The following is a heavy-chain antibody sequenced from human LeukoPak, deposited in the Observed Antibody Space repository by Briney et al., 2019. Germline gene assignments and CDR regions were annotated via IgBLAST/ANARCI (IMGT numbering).Heavy chain of an antibody. J-gene: IGHJ5*02. Sequence: ASVKVSCKASGYTFTSYYMHWVRQAPGQGLEWMGIINPSGGSTSYAQKFQGRVTMTRDTSTSTVYMELSSLRSEDTAVYYCARGSSNYDSSGYYLTRFDPWGQGTLVTVSS. CDR1: GYTFTSYY. V-gene: IGHV1-46*01. CDR2: INPSGGST. D-gene: IGHD3-22*01. CDR3: ARGSSNYDSSGYYLTRFDP.